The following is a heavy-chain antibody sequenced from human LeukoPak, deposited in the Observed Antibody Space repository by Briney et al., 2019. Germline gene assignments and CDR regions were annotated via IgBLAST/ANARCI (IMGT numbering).Heavy chain of an antibody. D-gene: IGHD3-3*01. Sequence: ASVKVSCKASGYTFTSYYMHWVRQAPGQGLEWMGWISAYNGNTNYAQKLQGRVTMTTDTSTSTAYMELRSLRSDDTAVYYCARGTRTTIFGVVQYYMDVWGKGTTVTVSS. CDR1: GYTFTSYY. V-gene: IGHV1-18*04. J-gene: IGHJ6*03. CDR3: ARGTRTTIFGVVQYYMDV. CDR2: ISAYNGNT.